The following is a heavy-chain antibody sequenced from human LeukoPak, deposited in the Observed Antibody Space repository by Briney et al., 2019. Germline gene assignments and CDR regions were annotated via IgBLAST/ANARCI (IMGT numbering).Heavy chain of an antibody. CDR1: GYSISTGYY. Sequence: RASETLSLTCTVSGYSISTGYYWDWIRQPPGKGLEWIGEINHSGSTNYNPSLKSRVTISVDTSKNQFSLKLSSVTAADTAVYYCARHQSVRGVINNYYYYYMDVWGKGTTVTISS. J-gene: IGHJ6*03. D-gene: IGHD3-10*01. CDR3: ARHQSVRGVINNYYYYYMDV. V-gene: IGHV4-38-2*02. CDR2: INHSGST.